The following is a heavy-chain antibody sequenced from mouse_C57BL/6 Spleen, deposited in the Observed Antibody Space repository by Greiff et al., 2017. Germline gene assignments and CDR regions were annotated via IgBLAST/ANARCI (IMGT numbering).Heavy chain of an antibody. CDR2: INPNNGGT. CDR1: GYTFTDYN. J-gene: IGHJ4*01. Sequence: EVKLMESGPELVKPGASVKIPCKASGYTFTDYNMDWVKQSHGKSLEWIGDINPNNGGTIYNQKFKGKATLTVDKSSSTAYMALRSLTSEDTAVYYCARSPSYGNYAMDYWGQGTSVTVSS. D-gene: IGHD1-1*01. V-gene: IGHV1-18*01. CDR3: ARSPSYGNYAMDY.